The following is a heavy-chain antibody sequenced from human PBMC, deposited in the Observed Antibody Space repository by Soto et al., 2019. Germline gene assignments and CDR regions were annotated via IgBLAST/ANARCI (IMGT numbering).Heavy chain of an antibody. V-gene: IGHV4-59*01. Sequence: GTPSLTCTVSGGCSSGDYCTWVRQPPGKGLEWIGYMYNTGSTVYNPSFKSRVTISVDTSKNQFSLKLNSVTAADTAVYYCARDLWGYCGTDCYPLDVWGQGTTVT. CDR2: MYNTGST. D-gene: IGHD2-21*02. J-gene: IGHJ6*02. CDR1: GGCSSGDY. CDR3: ARDLWGYCGTDCYPLDV.